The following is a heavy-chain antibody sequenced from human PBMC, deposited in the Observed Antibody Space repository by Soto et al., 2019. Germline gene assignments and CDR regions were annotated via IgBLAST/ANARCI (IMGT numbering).Heavy chain of an antibody. Sequence: GASVKVSCKASGGTFSSYAISWVRQAPGQGLEWMGGIIPIFGTANYAQKFQGRVTITADEFTSTAYMELSSLRSEDTAVYYCARGKQGSQVSGGSSRYGMDVWGQGTTVTVSS. V-gene: IGHV1-69*13. CDR1: GGTFSSYA. J-gene: IGHJ6*02. D-gene: IGHD2-15*01. CDR2: IIPIFGTA. CDR3: ARGKQGSQVSGGSSRYGMDV.